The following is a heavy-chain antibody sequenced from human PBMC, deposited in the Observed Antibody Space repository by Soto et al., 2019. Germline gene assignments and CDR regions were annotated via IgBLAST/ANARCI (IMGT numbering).Heavy chain of an antibody. D-gene: IGHD3-3*01. J-gene: IGHJ4*02. CDR3: ARDLEKRTYYDFWSGSVH. Sequence: EVQLVESGGGLVQPGGSLRLSCAPSGFSFSTYWMSWVRQAPGKGLEWVANIKQDGSETYYVDSVKGRFTISRDNAKNSLFLKMNSLRAEDTAVYYCARDLEKRTYYDFWSGSVHLGQGTLVTVSS. V-gene: IGHV3-7*01. CDR2: IKQDGSET. CDR1: GFSFSTYW.